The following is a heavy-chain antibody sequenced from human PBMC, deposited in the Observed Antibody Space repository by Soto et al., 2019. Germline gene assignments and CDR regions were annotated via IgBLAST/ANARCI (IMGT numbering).Heavy chain of an antibody. V-gene: IGHV1-69*02. CDR2: IIPILGIA. CDR1: GGTFSSYT. J-gene: IGHJ4*02. D-gene: IGHD5-12*01. Sequence: SVKVSCKASGGTFSSYTISWVRQAPGQGLEWMGRIIPILGIANYAQKFQGRVTITADKSTSTAYMELSSLRAEDTAVYYCVMGGYDHDFDYWGQGTLVTVSS. CDR3: VMGGYDHDFDY.